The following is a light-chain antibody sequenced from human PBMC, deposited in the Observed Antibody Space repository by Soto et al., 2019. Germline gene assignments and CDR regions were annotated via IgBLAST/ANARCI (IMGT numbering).Light chain of an antibody. V-gene: IGLV2-14*03. CDR3: SSYTSSSTL. J-gene: IGLJ2*01. CDR1: TSDIGGGYNY. Sequence: QSALTQPASVSGSPGQSSTISCTGTTSDIGGGYNYVSWYQQHPGKAPKLIIHDVSNRPSGVSNRFSGSKSGNMASLSISGLQAEDEAAYYCSSYTSSSTLFGGGTKLTVL. CDR2: DVS.